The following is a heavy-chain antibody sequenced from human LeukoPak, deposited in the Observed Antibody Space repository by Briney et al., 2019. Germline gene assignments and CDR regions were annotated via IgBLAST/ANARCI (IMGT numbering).Heavy chain of an antibody. CDR2: ISAYNGNT. V-gene: IGHV1-18*01. D-gene: IGHD6-19*01. CDR1: GYTFTSYG. J-gene: IGHJ5*02. CDR3: ARVTYSSGWLGHNWFDP. Sequence: VASVKVSCTASGYTFTSYGISWVRQAPGQGLEWMGCISAYNGNTNYAQNLKGRVTMTTDTSTSTAYMELRSLRSDDTAVYYCARVTYSSGWLGHNWFDPWGQGTLVTVSS.